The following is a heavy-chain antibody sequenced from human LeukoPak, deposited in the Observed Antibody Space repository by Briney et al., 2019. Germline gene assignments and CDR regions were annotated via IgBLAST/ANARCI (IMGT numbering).Heavy chain of an antibody. V-gene: IGHV7-4-1*02. J-gene: IGHJ4*02. CDR3: ARERRVFIAASGRGYDY. CDR1: GYTFTSYA. CDR2: INTNTGNP. D-gene: IGHD6-13*01. Sequence: ASVKVSCKASGYTFTSYAMNWVRQAPGQGLEWMGWINTNTGNPTYAQGFTGRFVFSLDTSVSTAYLQISSLKAEDTAVYYCARERRVFIAASGRGYDYWGQGTLVTVSS.